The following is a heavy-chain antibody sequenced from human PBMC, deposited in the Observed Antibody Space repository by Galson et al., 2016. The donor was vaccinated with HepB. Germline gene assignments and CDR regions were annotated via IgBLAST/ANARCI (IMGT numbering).Heavy chain of an antibody. CDR1: GDSVSSNSAA. CDR2: TYYRSKWYN. Sequence: CAISGDSVSSNSAAWSWIRQSPSRGLEWLGRTYYRSKWYNDYAMSVKSRITFNADTSENQFSLQLSSVTPEDTAVYYCAGGRLSPGYYIGHFDYWGQGTLVTASS. D-gene: IGHD1-26*01. CDR3: AGGRLSPGYYIGHFDY. J-gene: IGHJ4*02. V-gene: IGHV6-1*01.